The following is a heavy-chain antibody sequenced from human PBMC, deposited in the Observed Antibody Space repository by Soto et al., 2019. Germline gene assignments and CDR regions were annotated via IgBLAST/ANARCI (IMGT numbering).Heavy chain of an antibody. J-gene: IGHJ4*02. CDR3: AKGRGGSGSLTPRVDF. CDR1: GFTFNNYA. D-gene: IGHD3-10*01. Sequence: EVRLLESGGGLGQPGGSLRLSCAASGFTFNNYAMTWVRQAPGKGLEWASAVSGGGDTTSYADSVKGRFTVSRDGSKITLYLHMGSLRAEDTVLYYCAKGRGGSGSLTPRVDFWGQGTLVTVSS. V-gene: IGHV3-23*01. CDR2: VSGGGDTT.